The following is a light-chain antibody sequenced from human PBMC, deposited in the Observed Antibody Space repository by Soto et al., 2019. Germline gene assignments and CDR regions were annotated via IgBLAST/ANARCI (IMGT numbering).Light chain of an antibody. Sequence: DSQMTQSPSSVSASVGDRVTITCRASQGISSWLAWYQQKPGKAPKLLIYAAASLQSGVPSRFIGSGSGKDFTLNISSRQAEEFATYYCQQANSFPPRFGQGTRLEIK. J-gene: IGKJ5*01. CDR1: QGISSW. V-gene: IGKV1D-12*01. CDR3: QQANSFPPR. CDR2: AAA.